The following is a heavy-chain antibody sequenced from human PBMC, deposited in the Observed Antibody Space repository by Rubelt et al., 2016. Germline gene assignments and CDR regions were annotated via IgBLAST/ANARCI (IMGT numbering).Heavy chain of an antibody. CDR2: IYHSGST. CDR1: GYSISSGYY. J-gene: IGHJ3*02. CDR3: ARGHQDGGPADARGAFDI. Sequence: QVQLQESGPGLVKPSETLSLTCTVSGYSISSGYYWGWIRQPPGKGLEWIGSIYHSGSTYYNPSLKGGVTISVDTSKNQFSLKLSSVTAADTAVYYCARGHQDGGPADARGAFDIWGQGTMVTVSS. V-gene: IGHV4-38-2*02. D-gene: IGHD2-2*01.